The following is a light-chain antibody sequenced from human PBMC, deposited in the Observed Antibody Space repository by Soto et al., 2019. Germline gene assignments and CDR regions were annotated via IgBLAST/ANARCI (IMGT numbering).Light chain of an antibody. CDR1: QSVSSN. V-gene: IGKV3-15*01. J-gene: IGKJ5*01. CDR3: QQCHNWPPGT. Sequence: EIVMTQSPAALSVPPGERATLSCRASQSVSSNLAWYQQKPGQAPRLLIHGASTRATGIPARFSGSGSGTEFTLAVSGLQSEDFAVYYCQQCHNWPPGTFGQGTRLEIK. CDR2: GAS.